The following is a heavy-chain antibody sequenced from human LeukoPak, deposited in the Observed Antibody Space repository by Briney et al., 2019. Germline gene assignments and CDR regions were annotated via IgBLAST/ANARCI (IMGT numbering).Heavy chain of an antibody. J-gene: IGHJ4*02. CDR2: IYYSGST. Sequence: SETLSLTCTVSGGSISSSSYYWGWIRQPPGKGLEWIGSIYYSGSTYYNPSLKSRVTISVDTSENQFSLKLSSVTAADTAVYYCARQYEYIIDYWGQGTLVTVSS. CDR1: GGSISSSSYY. CDR3: ARQYEYIIDY. V-gene: IGHV4-39*01. D-gene: IGHD6-6*01.